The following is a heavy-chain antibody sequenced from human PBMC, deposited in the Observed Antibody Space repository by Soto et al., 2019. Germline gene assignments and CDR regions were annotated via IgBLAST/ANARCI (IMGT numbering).Heavy chain of an antibody. CDR1: GYTFTGYY. Sequence: QVQLVQSGAEVKKPGASVKVSCKASGYTFTGYYMHWVRQAPGQGLERMGWINPNSGGTNYAQKFQGRVTMTRDTSISTAYMELSRLRSDDTAVYYCARAGYCSSTSCYWAFDIWGQGTMVTVSS. D-gene: IGHD2-2*01. J-gene: IGHJ3*02. CDR3: ARAGYCSSTSCYWAFDI. CDR2: INPNSGGT. V-gene: IGHV1-2*02.